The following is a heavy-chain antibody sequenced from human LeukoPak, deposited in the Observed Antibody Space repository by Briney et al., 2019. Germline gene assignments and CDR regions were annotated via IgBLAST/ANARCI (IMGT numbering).Heavy chain of an antibody. D-gene: IGHD2-15*01. J-gene: IGHJ4*02. CDR1: GFTFKNSW. CDR3: NKGWELPAELDS. Sequence: GGSLRLSCAASGFTFKNSWMSWVRQAPGKGLQWVANINQDGGEKYYVDSVKGRFTISRDDAKTSVYLQMNSLRAEDTAFCARNKGWELPAELDSWGQGILVTVSS. V-gene: IGHV3-7*01. CDR2: INQDGGEK.